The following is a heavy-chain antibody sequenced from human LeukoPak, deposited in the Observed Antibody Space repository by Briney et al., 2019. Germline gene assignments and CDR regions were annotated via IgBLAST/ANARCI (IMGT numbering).Heavy chain of an antibody. D-gene: IGHD3-22*01. CDR1: GYSFTSYW. V-gene: IGHV5-51*01. CDR3: ARGNYYDSSGYYPGSLDI. Sequence: GEPLKISCKGSGYSFTSYWIGWVRQMPGKGLEWMGIIYPGDSDTRYSPSFEGQVTISADKSISTAYLQWSSLKASDTAMYYCARGNYYDSSGYYPGSLDIWGQGTMVTVSS. CDR2: IYPGDSDT. J-gene: IGHJ3*02.